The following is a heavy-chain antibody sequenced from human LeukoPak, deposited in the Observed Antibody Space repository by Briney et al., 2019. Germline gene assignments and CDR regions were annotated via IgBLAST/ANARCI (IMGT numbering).Heavy chain of an antibody. D-gene: IGHD6-6*01. CDR3: AKDIKQLVPNDY. CDR1: GFTFSSYD. CDR2: IRYDGSNK. Sequence: GGSLRLTCAASGFTFSSYDMHWVRQAPGKGLEWVAFIRYDGSNKYYADSVKGRFTISRDNSKNTLYLQMNSLRAEDTAVYYCAKDIKQLVPNDYWGQGTLVTVSS. J-gene: IGHJ4*02. V-gene: IGHV3-30*02.